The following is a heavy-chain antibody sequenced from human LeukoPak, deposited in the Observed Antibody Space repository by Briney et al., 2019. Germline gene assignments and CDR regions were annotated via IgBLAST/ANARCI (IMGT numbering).Heavy chain of an antibody. V-gene: IGHV3-9*01. D-gene: IGHD2-8*01. Sequence: AARGFRLDCRSRRSPRQSKKKGLEWVSGISWDTYTIFYPYSVNGRFTISRDNAKNFLYLQINSLRAEDTALYYCVKDRTNCSNGECYPVWNGMDVWGQGTTVTVYS. J-gene: IGHJ6*02. CDR3: VKDRTNCSNGECYPVWNGMDV. CDR2: ISWDTYTI. CDR1: GFRLDCRS.